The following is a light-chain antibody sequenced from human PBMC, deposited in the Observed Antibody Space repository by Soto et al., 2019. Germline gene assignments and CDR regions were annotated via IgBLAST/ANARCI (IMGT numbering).Light chain of an antibody. Sequence: DIQLTQSPSTLSPSVGDRVTITCRASQSISSWLAWYQQKPGKAPKLLIDKASSLQSGVPSRFSGSGSGTEFTLTISSLQPDDFATYYCQQYNSYPHTFGQGTKLEIK. V-gene: IGKV1-5*03. CDR1: QSISSW. CDR3: QQYNSYPHT. CDR2: KAS. J-gene: IGKJ2*01.